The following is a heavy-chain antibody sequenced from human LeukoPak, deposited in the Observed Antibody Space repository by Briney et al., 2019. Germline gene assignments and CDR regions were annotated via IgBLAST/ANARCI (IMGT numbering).Heavy chain of an antibody. J-gene: IGHJ4*02. CDR2: IYTGGTT. CDR1: GGSIRTSTYY. CDR3: ARDVAAPGGVYFDY. Sequence: ETLSLTCTVSGGSIRTSTYYWGWVRQAPGKGLVWFSVIYTGGTTYYADSVKGRFTISRDNSKNTLYLQMNSLRAEDTAVYYCARDVAAPGGVYFDYWGQGTLVTVSS. V-gene: IGHV3-66*01. D-gene: IGHD3-16*01.